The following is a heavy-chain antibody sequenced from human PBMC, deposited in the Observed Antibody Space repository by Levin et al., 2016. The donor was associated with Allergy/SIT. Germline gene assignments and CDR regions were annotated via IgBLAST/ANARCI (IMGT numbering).Heavy chain of an antibody. CDR1: GFTFSSYA. J-gene: IGHJ6*02. CDR2: ISYDGSNK. Sequence: GESLKISCAASGFTFSSYAMHWVRQAPGKGLEWVAVISYDGSNKYYADSVKGRFTISRDNSKNTLYLQMNSLRAEDTAVYYCARASCSGGTCYYYYYYGMDVWGQGTTVTVSS. D-gene: IGHD2-15*01. V-gene: IGHV3-30*04. CDR3: ARASCSGGTCYYYYYYGMDV.